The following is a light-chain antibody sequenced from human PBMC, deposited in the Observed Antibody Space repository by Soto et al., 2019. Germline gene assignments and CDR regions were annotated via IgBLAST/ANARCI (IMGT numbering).Light chain of an antibody. J-gene: IGKJ1*01. CDR1: QSVSSN. CDR2: GAS. Sequence: EIVMTQSPATLSLSPGERATLSRRASQSVSSNLAWYQQKPGQAPRLLIYGASTRATGLPARFSGSGSGTEFTPTISSLQSEDFAVYYCQQYNNRTPWTFGQRTKVEIK. V-gene: IGKV3-15*01. CDR3: QQYNNRTPWT.